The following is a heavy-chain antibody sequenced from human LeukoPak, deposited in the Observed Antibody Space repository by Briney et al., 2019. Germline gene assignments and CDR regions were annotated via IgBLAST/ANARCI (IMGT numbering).Heavy chain of an antibody. J-gene: IGHJ4*02. V-gene: IGHV3-23*01. CDR3: SKDWMRELLNHVFDY. CDR1: VFTFSSYA. CDR2: ISGSGGST. D-gene: IGHD1-26*01. Sequence: GGSLRLSCAASVFTFSSYAMSWLRQAPGKGLEWLSAISGSGGSTYYADSVKGRFTISRDNSKNTLYLQMNSLRAEDTAVYYFSKDWMRELLNHVFDYWGQGTLVTVSS.